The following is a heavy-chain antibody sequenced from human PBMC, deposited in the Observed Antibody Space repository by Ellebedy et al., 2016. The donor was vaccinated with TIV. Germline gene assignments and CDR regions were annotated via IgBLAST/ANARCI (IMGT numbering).Heavy chain of an antibody. CDR1: GFTFSTYS. D-gene: IGHD2-2*01. Sequence: GESLKISCAASGFTFSTYSMNWVRQAPGKGLEWVAYISSNSGSIYYADSVKGRFSISRDNAKNSLYLQMNSLRDEDTAVYYCARAYCSRTSCYRNGMDVWGQGTTVSVSS. CDR2: ISSNSGSI. J-gene: IGHJ6*02. V-gene: IGHV3-48*02. CDR3: ARAYCSRTSCYRNGMDV.